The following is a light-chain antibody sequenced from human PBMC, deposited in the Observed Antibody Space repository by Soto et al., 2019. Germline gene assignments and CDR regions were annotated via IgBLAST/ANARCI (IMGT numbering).Light chain of an antibody. CDR2: GSS. CDR1: QSVSNNY. CDR3: QQYGSSPPYT. Sequence: EVVLTQSPGTLSLSPGERATLSCRASQSVSNNYLAWYQQKPGQGPRLLIFGSSDRATGIPGRFSGSGSGTDFTLTIGRLEAVDFAVYYCQQYGSSPPYTFGQGAKVEIK. V-gene: IGKV3-20*01. J-gene: IGKJ2*01.